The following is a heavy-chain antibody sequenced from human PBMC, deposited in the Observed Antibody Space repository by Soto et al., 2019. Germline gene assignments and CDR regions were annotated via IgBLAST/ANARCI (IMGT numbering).Heavy chain of an antibody. Sequence: EVQLAESGGGLVQPGRSLRLSCAASGFTFDDYAMHWVRQAPGKGLEWASGISWNSGIIVYADSVKGRFTISSDNAQNSLYLRMNSMRADDTGLYCCVKDMGTNGHGSLERWVQGPMVTFSS. CDR2: ISWNSGII. CDR3: VKDMGTNGHGSLER. CDR1: GFTFDDYA. J-gene: IGHJ3*01. V-gene: IGHV3-9*01. D-gene: IGHD2-8*01.